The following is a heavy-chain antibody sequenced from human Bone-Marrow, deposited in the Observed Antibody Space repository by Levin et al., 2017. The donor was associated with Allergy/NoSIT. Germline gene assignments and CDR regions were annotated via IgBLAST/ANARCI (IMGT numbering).Heavy chain of an antibody. CDR3: ARGPSLWFRDFVIDAHNWFDP. CDR2: IYYSGST. V-gene: IGHV4-31*03. D-gene: IGHD3-10*01. J-gene: IGHJ5*02. CDR1: GGSISSGGYY. Sequence: PSETLSLTCTVSGGSISSGGYYWSWIRQHPGKGLEWIGYIYYSGSTYYNPSLKSRVTISVDTSKNQFSLKLSSVTAADTAVYYCARGPSLWFRDFVIDAHNWFDPWGQGTLVTVSS.